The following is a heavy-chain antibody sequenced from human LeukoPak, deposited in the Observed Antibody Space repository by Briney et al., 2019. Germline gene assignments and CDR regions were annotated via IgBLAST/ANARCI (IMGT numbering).Heavy chain of an antibody. J-gene: IGHJ4*02. CDR2: IYGGVNT. CDR3: AKSPKTGFLFDY. CDR1: GFTVSSNY. Sequence: GGSLRLSCAASGFTVSSNYMSWVRQAPGKGLGWVSVIYGGVNTVYADSVQGRFTISRDNSKNTLFLEMNSLRAEDTAVYYCAKSPKTGFLFDYWGKGTLVTVSS. V-gene: IGHV3-66*01. D-gene: IGHD1-1*01.